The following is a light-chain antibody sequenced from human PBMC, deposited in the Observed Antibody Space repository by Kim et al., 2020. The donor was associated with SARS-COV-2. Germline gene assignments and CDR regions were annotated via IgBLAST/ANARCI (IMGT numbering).Light chain of an antibody. Sequence: SHGERATLSCRASQSVSSSYLAWYQQKPGQAPRLLIYGASSRATGIPDRFSGSGSGTDFTLTISRLEPEDFAVYYCQQYGSSPRTFGQGTKVEIK. CDR2: GAS. J-gene: IGKJ1*01. V-gene: IGKV3-20*01. CDR1: QSVSSSY. CDR3: QQYGSSPRT.